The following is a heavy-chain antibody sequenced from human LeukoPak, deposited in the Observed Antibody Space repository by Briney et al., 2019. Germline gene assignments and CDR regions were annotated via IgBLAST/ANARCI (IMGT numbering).Heavy chain of an antibody. CDR3: ARDQTYYGYFDF. CDR1: GVSFSSGGNY. Sequence: PSQTLSLTCSVSGVSFSSGGNYWHWIRQHPGKGLEWIGYLYDSGTTHYNPSLQSRVTISVDTSKNHFSLKLSSVTAADTAVYYCARDQTYYGYFDFWGQGALVTVSS. D-gene: IGHD3-10*01. CDR2: LYDSGTT. V-gene: IGHV4-31*03. J-gene: IGHJ4*02.